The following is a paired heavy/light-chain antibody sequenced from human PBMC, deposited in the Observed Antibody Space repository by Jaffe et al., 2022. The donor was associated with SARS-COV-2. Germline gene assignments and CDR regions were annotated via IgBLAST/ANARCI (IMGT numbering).Heavy chain of an antibody. CDR1: GGTFSSYA. Sequence: QVQLVQSGAEVKKPGSSVKVSCKASGGTFSSYAISWVRQAPGQGLEWMGGIIPIFGTANYAQKFQGRVTITADESTSTAYMELSSLRSEDTAVYYCCIEAGYCSGGSCRYYYGMDVWGQGTTVTVSS. CDR3: CIEAGYCSGGSCRYYYGMDV. D-gene: IGHD2-15*01. CDR2: IIPIFGTA. V-gene: IGHV1-69*01. J-gene: IGHJ6*02.
Light chain of an antibody. CDR3: QQRSNWRCT. Sequence: EIVLTQSPATLSLSPGERATLSCRASQSVSSYLAWYQQKPGQAPRLLIYDASNRATGIPARFSGSGSGTDFTLTISSLEPEDFAVYYCQQRSNWRCTFGQGTKLEIK. J-gene: IGKJ2*02. V-gene: IGKV3-11*01. CDR1: QSVSSY. CDR2: DAS.